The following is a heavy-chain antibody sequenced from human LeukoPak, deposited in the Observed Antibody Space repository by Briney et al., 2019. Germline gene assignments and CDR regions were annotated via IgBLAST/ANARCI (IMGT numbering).Heavy chain of an antibody. D-gene: IGHD3-9*01. J-gene: IGHJ4*02. CDR1: GGSFSGYY. CDR2: INHSGST. Sequence: PSETLSRTCAVYGGSFSGYYWSWIRQPPGKGLEWIGEINHSGSTNYNPSLKSRVTISVDTSKNQFSLNLSSVTAADTAVYYCASRYGAFDYWGQGTLVTVSS. V-gene: IGHV4-34*01. CDR3: ASRYGAFDY.